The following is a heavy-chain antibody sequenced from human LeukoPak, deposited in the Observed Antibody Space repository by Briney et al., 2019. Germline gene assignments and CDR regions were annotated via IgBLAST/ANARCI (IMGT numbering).Heavy chain of an antibody. D-gene: IGHD5-12*01. CDR2: INPNSGGT. Sequence: RASVKVSCKASGYTFTGYYMHWVRQAPGQGLEWMGWINPNSGGTNYAQKFQGRVTMTRDTSISTAYMELSRLRSDDTAVYYCARDFSWGVATTHYYYYMDVWGKGTTVTVSS. V-gene: IGHV1-2*02. CDR3: ARDFSWGVATTHYYYYMDV. CDR1: GYTFTGYY. J-gene: IGHJ6*03.